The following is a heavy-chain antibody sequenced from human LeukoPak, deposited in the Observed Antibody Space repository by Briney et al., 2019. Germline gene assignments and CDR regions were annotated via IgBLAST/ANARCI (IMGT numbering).Heavy chain of an antibody. Sequence: TPSETLSLTCTVAGGSIGSSSYYWAWIRQPPGKGLEWIGNIYYSGTTYYNPSLKSRVTVSVDTSKNQFSLKLSSVTAADTAVYYCARGGRVVPAAMLDYWGQGTLVTVSS. V-gene: IGHV4-39*07. CDR1: GGSIGSSSYY. CDR2: IYYSGTT. J-gene: IGHJ4*02. D-gene: IGHD2-2*01. CDR3: ARGGRVVPAAMLDY.